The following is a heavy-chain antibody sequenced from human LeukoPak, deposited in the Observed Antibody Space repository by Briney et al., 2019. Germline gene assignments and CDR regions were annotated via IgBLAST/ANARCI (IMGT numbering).Heavy chain of an antibody. CDR3: AKGSSWLGVY. Sequence: GGSLRLSCAASGFTFSNAWMSWVRQAPGKGLEWVGRIKSKTDGGTTDYAAPVKGRFTISRDDSKNTLYLQMNSLRAEDTAVYYCAKGSSWLGVYWGQGTLVTVSS. CDR2: IKSKTDGGTT. D-gene: IGHD6-13*01. CDR1: GFTFSNAW. J-gene: IGHJ4*02. V-gene: IGHV3-15*01.